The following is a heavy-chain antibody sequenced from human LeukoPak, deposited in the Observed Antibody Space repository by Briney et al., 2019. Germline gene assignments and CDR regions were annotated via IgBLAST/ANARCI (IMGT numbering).Heavy chain of an antibody. V-gene: IGHV3-30*02. Sequence: GGSLRLSCAASGFTFSDYYMSWIRQAPGKGLEWVAFIRYDGSNKYYADSVKGRFTISRDNSKNTLYLQMNSLRAEDTAVYYCRTDCSSTSCYQDYWGQGTLVTVSS. J-gene: IGHJ4*02. CDR2: IRYDGSNK. D-gene: IGHD2-2*01. CDR3: RTDCSSTSCYQDY. CDR1: GFTFSDYY.